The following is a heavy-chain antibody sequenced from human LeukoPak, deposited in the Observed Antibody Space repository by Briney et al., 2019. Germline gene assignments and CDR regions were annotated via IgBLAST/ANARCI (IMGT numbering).Heavy chain of an antibody. V-gene: IGHV3-30-3*01. CDR1: GFTFSSYA. Sequence: GGSLRLSCAASGFTFSSYAMHWVRQAPGKGLEWVAVISYDGSNKYYADSVKGRFTISRDNSKNTLYLQMNSLRAEDTAVYYCARANDFGAPLDVWGQGTTVTVSS. D-gene: IGHD3-10*01. CDR3: ARANDFGAPLDV. CDR2: ISYDGSNK. J-gene: IGHJ6*02.